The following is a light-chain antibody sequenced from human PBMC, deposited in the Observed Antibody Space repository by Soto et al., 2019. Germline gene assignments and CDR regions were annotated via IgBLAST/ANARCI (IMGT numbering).Light chain of an antibody. V-gene: IGKV3-20*01. CDR1: QSVSSSY. CDR2: DVS. Sequence: EIVLTQSPGTLSLSPGERATLSCRSSQSVSSSYLAWYQQKPGQAPRVLNYDVSSRATGIPDRFIGSRSGTEFSLAISRLKPEDFAVYYCQQYGSLPTFGQGTKVEIK. J-gene: IGKJ1*01. CDR3: QQYGSLPT.